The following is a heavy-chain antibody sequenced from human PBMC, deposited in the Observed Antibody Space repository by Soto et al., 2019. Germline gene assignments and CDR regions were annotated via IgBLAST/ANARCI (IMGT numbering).Heavy chain of an antibody. Sequence: SLPCSGSGFTIISDDFYWNLQIQTPGKGLQWIGYVYYSFSSDCIPSLKSRLSMSIDKSKNQFTLKLSSVTAADTAIYYSARMSYYYDKCYFDLWGRGPLVNLSS. CDR3: ARMSYYYDKCYFDL. D-gene: IGHD3-22*01. J-gene: IGHJ2*01. CDR1: GFTIISDDFY. V-gene: IGHV4-30-4*01. CDR2: VYYSFSS.